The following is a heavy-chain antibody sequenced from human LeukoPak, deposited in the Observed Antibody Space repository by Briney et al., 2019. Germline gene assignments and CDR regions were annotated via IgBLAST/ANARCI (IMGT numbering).Heavy chain of an antibody. Sequence: ASVKVSCKVSGYTLTELSMHWVRQAPGKGLEWMGGFDPEDGETIYAQKFQGRVTMTEDTSTDTAHMELSSLRSEDTAVYYCATRRGIAVAGSGLTVDWGQGTLVTVSS. V-gene: IGHV1-24*01. J-gene: IGHJ4*02. CDR3: ATRRGIAVAGSGLTVD. CDR1: GYTLTELS. CDR2: FDPEDGET. D-gene: IGHD6-19*01.